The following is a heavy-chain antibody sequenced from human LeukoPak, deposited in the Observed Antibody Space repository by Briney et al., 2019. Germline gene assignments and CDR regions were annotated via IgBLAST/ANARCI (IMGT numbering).Heavy chain of an antibody. J-gene: IGHJ6*02. Sequence: ASAKVSCKGSGYIFPDYYIYWVRQAPGQGLEWMGRINPNSGDTNYAQKFQGRVTMTRDTSISTVYMELSRLRSDDTAVYYCARDGGYCSSGTICYSRAEYYYYGMDVWGQGTTVTVSS. CDR2: INPNSGDT. CDR1: GYIFPDYY. D-gene: IGHD2-2*01. CDR3: ARDGGYCSSGTICYSRAEYYYYGMDV. V-gene: IGHV1-2*06.